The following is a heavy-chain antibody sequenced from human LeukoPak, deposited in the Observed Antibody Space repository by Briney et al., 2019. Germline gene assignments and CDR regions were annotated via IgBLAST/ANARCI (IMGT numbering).Heavy chain of an antibody. CDR3: ARIEYSYGPLSYYYYMDV. J-gene: IGHJ6*03. D-gene: IGHD5-18*01. Sequence: MPGGSLRLSCAASGFIFSAYSMNWVRQAPGKGLEWVSFISSGSSYTYYADSVKGRFTISRDNAKTPLYPKINSLIAEDTAMYYCARIEYSYGPLSYYYYMDVWGKGTTVTISS. CDR2: ISSGSSYT. V-gene: IGHV3-21*01. CDR1: GFIFSAYS.